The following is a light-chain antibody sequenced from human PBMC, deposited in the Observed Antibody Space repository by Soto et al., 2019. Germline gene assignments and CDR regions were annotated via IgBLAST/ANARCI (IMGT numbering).Light chain of an antibody. V-gene: IGKV3-11*01. J-gene: IGKJ3*01. CDR2: DAS. CDR3: QQRSSWPAT. Sequence: EISLTKSPAPLSLSPAEGATLSFRASQSVQNFFAWYQQKPGQAPRLLIYDASYRATGVPARFSASGSGTDFTLTISSIEPEDFAVYYCQQRSSWPATFGPGTRVYIK. CDR1: QSVQNF.